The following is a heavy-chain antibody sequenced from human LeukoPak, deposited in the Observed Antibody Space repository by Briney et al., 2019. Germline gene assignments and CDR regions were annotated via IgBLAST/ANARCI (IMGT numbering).Heavy chain of an antibody. J-gene: IGHJ6*02. V-gene: IGHV1-69*04. CDR2: IIPILGTP. Sequence: GSSVKVSCKAPRGTFDNYALNWVRQAPGQGLEWMGRIIPILGTPTYAQKFQGRVTITADKSTSTAYMELNSLRFEDTAVYYCATLADTSMVTNFYYYGMDLWGQGTTVSVSS. CDR3: ATLADTSMVTNFYYYGMDL. D-gene: IGHD5-18*01. CDR1: RGTFDNYA.